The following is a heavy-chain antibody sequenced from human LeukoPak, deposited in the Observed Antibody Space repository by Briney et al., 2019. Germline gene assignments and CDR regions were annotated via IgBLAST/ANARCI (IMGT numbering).Heavy chain of an antibody. CDR1: GGSISSYY. D-gene: IGHD3-22*01. CDR2: IYYSGST. J-gene: IGHJ5*02. Sequence: PSETLSLTCTVSGGSISSYYWSWIRRPPGKGLGWDGYIYYSGSTNYNPSLNSRVTISVDTSKNQFSLNLSSVTAADTAVYYCAREAYYYDSSGAETENWFDPWGQGTLVTVS. V-gene: IGHV4-59*01. CDR3: AREAYYYDSSGAETENWFDP.